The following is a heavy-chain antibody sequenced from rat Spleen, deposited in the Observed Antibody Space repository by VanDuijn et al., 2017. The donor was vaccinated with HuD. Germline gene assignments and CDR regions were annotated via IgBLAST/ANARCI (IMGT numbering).Heavy chain of an antibody. D-gene: IGHD1-11*01. J-gene: IGHJ2*01. CDR3: ASGIVALGDY. CDR2: ISPSGGST. V-gene: IGHV5-31*01. Sequence: EVQLVESGGGLVQPGRSLKLSCVTSGFTFNYYWMTWIRQAPGKGLEWVASISPSGGSTYYLDSVKGRFTISRDNAQDTLYLQMNSLRSEDTATYYCASGIVALGDYWGQGVMVTVSS. CDR1: GFTFNYYW.